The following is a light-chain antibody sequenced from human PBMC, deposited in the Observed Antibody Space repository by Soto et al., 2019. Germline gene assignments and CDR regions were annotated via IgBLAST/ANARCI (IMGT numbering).Light chain of an antibody. CDR1: QSISSY. CDR2: AAS. V-gene: IGKV1-39*01. J-gene: IGKJ3*01. CDR3: QQRYSTPFT. Sequence: DIQMTQSPSSLSASVGDRVTITCRASQSISSYLNWYQQKPEKAPKLLIYAASSLQSGVPSRFRGSGSGTDFTLIMSSPQPEDFATYYCQQRYSTPFTFGPGTKVDIK.